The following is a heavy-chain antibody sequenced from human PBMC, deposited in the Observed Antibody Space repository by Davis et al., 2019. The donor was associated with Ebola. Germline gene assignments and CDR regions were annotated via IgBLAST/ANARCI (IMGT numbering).Heavy chain of an antibody. J-gene: IGHJ4*02. D-gene: IGHD6-19*01. Sequence: GGSLRLSCAASGFTFSNYAMSWVRQAPGKGLEWVSAISGSGGSTYYADSVKGRFTISRDNSKNTLYLQMNSLRAEDTAVYYCTTGIAVAGTWDDYWGQGTLVTVSS. V-gene: IGHV3-23*01. CDR2: ISGSGGST. CDR3: TTGIAVAGTWDDY. CDR1: GFTFSNYA.